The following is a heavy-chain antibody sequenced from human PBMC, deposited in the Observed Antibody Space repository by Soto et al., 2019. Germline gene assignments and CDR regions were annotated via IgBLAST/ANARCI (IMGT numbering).Heavy chain of an antibody. V-gene: IGHV1-69*13. CDR1: GGTFSSYA. Sequence: SVKVSCKVSGGTFSSYAISWVRQAPGQGLEWMGGIIPIFGTANYAQKFQGRVTITADESTSTAYMELSSLRSEDTAVYYCARDEMATIRGNYYYGMDVWGQGTTVTVSS. J-gene: IGHJ6*02. D-gene: IGHD5-12*01. CDR3: ARDEMATIRGNYYYGMDV. CDR2: IIPIFGTA.